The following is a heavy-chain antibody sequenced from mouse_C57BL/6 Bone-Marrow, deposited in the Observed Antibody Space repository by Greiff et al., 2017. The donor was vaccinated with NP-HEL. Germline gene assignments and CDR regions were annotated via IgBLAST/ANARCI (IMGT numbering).Heavy chain of an antibody. CDR3: TRDEGLLRAMDY. CDR1: GFTFSSYA. Sequence: EVKLVESGEGLVKPGGSLKLSCAASGFTFSSYAMSWVRQTQEKRLEWVAYISSGGDYIYYADTVKGRFTISRDNARNTLYLQMSSLKSEDTAMYYCTRDEGLLRAMDYWGQGTSVTVSS. J-gene: IGHJ4*01. V-gene: IGHV5-9-1*02. CDR2: ISSGGDYI. D-gene: IGHD2-3*01.